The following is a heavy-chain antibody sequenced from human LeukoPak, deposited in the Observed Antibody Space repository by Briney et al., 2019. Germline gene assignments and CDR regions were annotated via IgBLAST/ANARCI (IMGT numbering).Heavy chain of an antibody. CDR3: AKDRAKYYYDSSGADY. D-gene: IGHD3-22*01. J-gene: IGHJ4*02. CDR2: ISSSSSYI. Sequence: GGSLRLSCAASGFTFSSYTMNWVRQAPGKGLERVSYISSSSSYIYYADSVKGRFTISRDNAKNSLYLQMNSLRAEDTAVYYCAKDRAKYYYDSSGADYWGQGTLVTVSS. V-gene: IGHV3-21*04. CDR1: GFTFSSYT.